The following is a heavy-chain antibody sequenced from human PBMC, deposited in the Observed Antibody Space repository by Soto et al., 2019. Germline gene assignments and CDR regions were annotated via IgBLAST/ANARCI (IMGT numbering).Heavy chain of an antibody. CDR3: ARDRAGAVSRGMDV. Sequence: EVQLVESGGGLVQPGGSLRLSCAASGFTFSSYWMSWVRQAPGKGLEWVANIKQDGSEKYYVDSVKGRFTISRDNAKNSLYLQMNSLRAEDTAVYYCARDRAGAVSRGMDVWGQGTTVTVSS. J-gene: IGHJ6*02. D-gene: IGHD6-19*01. CDR1: GFTFSSYW. V-gene: IGHV3-7*01. CDR2: IKQDGSEK.